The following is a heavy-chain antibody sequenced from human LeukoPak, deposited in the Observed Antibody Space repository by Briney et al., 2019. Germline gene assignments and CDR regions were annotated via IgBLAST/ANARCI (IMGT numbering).Heavy chain of an antibody. CDR1: GLTFFTSG. J-gene: IGHJ4*02. CDR2: IGPTGSDR. Sequence: GGSLRLSCTASGLTFFTSGFNWVRQAPGKGLEWVASIGPTGSDRYHADSIKGRFTISRDNANNFLYLQMNSLRAEDTAVYYCATETNGRHYDYWGQGTLLTVSS. CDR3: ATETNGRHYDY. D-gene: IGHD1-14*01. V-gene: IGHV3-21*06.